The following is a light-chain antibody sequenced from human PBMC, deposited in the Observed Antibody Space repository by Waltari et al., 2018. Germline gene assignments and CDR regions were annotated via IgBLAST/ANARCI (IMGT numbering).Light chain of an antibody. V-gene: IGKV3-15*01. CDR3: QQYNNWPPWT. CDR2: GAS. CDR1: QSVSSN. J-gene: IGKJ1*01. Sequence: DRVMSQSPAPLSVSPGERATLSCRASQSVSSNLAWYQQKPGQAPRLLIYGASTRATGIPARFSGSGSGTEFTLTISSLQSEDFAVYYCQQYNNWPPWTFGQGTKVEIK.